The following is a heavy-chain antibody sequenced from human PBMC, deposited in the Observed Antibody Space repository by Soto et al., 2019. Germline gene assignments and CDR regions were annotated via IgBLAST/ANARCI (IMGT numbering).Heavy chain of an antibody. D-gene: IGHD6-13*01. Sequence: QVQLVHSGAEVKKPGASVKVSCKASGYTFTSYGISWVRQAPGQGPEWMGRISTYNGNTNYVQKLQGRVTMTTDTSTNTAYMELRSLRYDDTAVSYCARDPGYSTTWHQAFDIWGQGTMVTVSS. CDR3: ARDPGYSTTWHQAFDI. J-gene: IGHJ3*02. CDR2: ISTYNGNT. CDR1: GYTFTSYG. V-gene: IGHV1-18*01.